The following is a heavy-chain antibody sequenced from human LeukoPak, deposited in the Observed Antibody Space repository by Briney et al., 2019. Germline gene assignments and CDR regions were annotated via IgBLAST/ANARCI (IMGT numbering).Heavy chain of an antibody. V-gene: IGHV4-39*07. J-gene: IGHJ4*02. CDR3: ARDRFGHFDY. Sequence: SETLSLTCTVSGGSISSSSYYWGWIRQPPGKGLEWIGSIYYSGSTCYNPSLKSRVTISVDTSKNQFSLKLSSVTAADTAVYYCARDRFGHFDYWGQGTLVTVSS. CDR1: GGSISSSSYY. D-gene: IGHD3-10*01. CDR2: IYYSGST.